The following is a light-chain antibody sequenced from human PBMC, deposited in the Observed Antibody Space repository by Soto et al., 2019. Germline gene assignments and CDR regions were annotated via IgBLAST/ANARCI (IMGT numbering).Light chain of an antibody. J-gene: IGKJ1*01. CDR2: DAS. CDR3: QQRSKWPPT. CDR1: QSVSSSY. V-gene: IGKV3D-20*02. Sequence: IVWTQSPGALSLSPGERATLSCRASQSVSSSYLAWYQQKPGQAPRLLIYDASSRATGIPARFSGSGSGTDFTLTISSLEPEDFAVYYCQQRSKWPPTFGQGSKVDVK.